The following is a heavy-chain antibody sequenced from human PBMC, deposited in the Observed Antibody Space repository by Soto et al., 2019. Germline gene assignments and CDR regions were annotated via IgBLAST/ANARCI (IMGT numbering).Heavy chain of an antibody. Sequence: QVQLVESGGGVVQPGRSLTLSCTTSGLTFSNYGFHWVRQAPGKGLEWVGVIWYDASNKYYSDSVKGRFIISKDNSENILYLQMSSLRADDTAVYYCATDRGVTHLDCWGQGTPVIVSS. J-gene: IGHJ4*02. CDR3: ATDRGVTHLDC. D-gene: IGHD2-21*02. CDR2: IWYDASNK. CDR1: GLTFSNYG. V-gene: IGHV3-33*01.